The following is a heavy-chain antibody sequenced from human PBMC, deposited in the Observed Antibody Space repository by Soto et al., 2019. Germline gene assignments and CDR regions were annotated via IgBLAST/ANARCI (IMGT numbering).Heavy chain of an antibody. CDR1: GDSISGFY. CDR2: VYYSGTT. V-gene: IGHV4-59*01. D-gene: IGHD6-13*01. J-gene: IGHJ4*02. Sequence: SETLSLTCTVSGDSISGFYWTWIRQPPGKGLEWIGYVYYSGTTTYNPSLKSRVTISVDTSKNQFSLKLTSVTAADTAIYYCARGFGSSWYYFDYWGRGTLVTVSS. CDR3: ARGFGSSWYYFDY.